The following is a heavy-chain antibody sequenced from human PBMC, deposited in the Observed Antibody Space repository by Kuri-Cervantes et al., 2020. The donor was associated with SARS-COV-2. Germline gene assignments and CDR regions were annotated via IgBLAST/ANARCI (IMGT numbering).Heavy chain of an antibody. V-gene: IGHV4-30-2*01. D-gene: IGHD5-18*01. CDR3: ARVGYSSGRDDY. CDR1: GGSISSGGYY. J-gene: IGHJ4*02. CDR2: IYHSWST. Sequence: LRLSCTVSGGSISSGGYYWSWIRQPPGKGLEWIGYIYHSWSTYYNPSLKSRVTISVDGSKNQFSLKLSSVTAADTAVYYCARVGYSSGRDDYWGQGTLVTVSS.